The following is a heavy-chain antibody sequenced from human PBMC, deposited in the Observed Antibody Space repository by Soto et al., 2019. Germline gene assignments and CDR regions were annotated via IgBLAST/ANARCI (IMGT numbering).Heavy chain of an antibody. Sequence: PSETLSLTCAVYGGSFSGYYWSWIRQPPGKGLEWIGEINHSGSTNYNPSLKSRVTISVDTSKNQFSLKLSSVTAADTAVYYCARHAIAVAATGWFDPWGQGTLVTVSS. V-gene: IGHV4-34*01. CDR1: GGSFSGYY. CDR3: ARHAIAVAATGWFDP. CDR2: INHSGST. D-gene: IGHD6-19*01. J-gene: IGHJ5*02.